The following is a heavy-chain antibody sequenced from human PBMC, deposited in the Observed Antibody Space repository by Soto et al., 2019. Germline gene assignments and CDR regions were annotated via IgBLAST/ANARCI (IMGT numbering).Heavy chain of an antibody. Sequence: ASVKVSCKASGGTFSSYAVSWVRQAPGQGLEWMGGIIPIFGTANYAQKFQGRVTITADESTSTAYMELSSLRSEDTAVYYCARGGTMIVVAPPGWFDPWGQGTLVTVSS. CDR2: IIPIFGTA. CDR3: ARGGTMIVVAPPGWFDP. V-gene: IGHV1-69*13. CDR1: GGTFSSYA. D-gene: IGHD3-22*01. J-gene: IGHJ5*02.